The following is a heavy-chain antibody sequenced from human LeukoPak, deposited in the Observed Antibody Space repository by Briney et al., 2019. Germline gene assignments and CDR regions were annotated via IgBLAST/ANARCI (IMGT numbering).Heavy chain of an antibody. CDR1: GFTFSSYS. D-gene: IGHD7-27*01. J-gene: IGHJ4*02. CDR2: ISSISSYI. CDR3: ARDLSLGRHFDY. V-gene: IGHV3-21*01. Sequence: GGSLSLSCAASGFTFSSYSMNWVRQAPGKGLEWVSSISSISSYIYYADSVKGRFTISRDNAKNSLYLQMNSLRAEDTAVYYCARDLSLGRHFDYWGQGTLVTVSS.